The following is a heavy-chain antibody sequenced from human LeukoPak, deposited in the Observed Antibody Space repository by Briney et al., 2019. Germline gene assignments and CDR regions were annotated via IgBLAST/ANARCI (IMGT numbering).Heavy chain of an antibody. CDR2: IYTGGTT. CDR1: GFTVSSIY. D-gene: IGHD1-26*01. Sequence: PGGSLRLSCAASGFTVSSIYMTWVRQAPGKGLEWVSVIYTGGTTYYADSVKGRVTISRDNSKSTLYLQMNSLRAEDTAVYYCAKEVGPLDYWGQGTLVTVSS. V-gene: IGHV3-53*01. CDR3: AKEVGPLDY. J-gene: IGHJ4*02.